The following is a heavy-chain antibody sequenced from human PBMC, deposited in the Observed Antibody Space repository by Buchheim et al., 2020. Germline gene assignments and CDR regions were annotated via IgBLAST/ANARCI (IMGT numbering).Heavy chain of an antibody. CDR2: ISSSGNTI. Sequence: QVQLVESGGGLVKPGGSLRLSCAASGFTFSDYYMSWIRQAPGKGLECVSYISSSGNTIYYADSVQGRFTISRDNSQNSLFLPMNSLRAEDTAVYYCARGLLLSHSSSSFSGSFDQWGQGTL. J-gene: IGHJ4*02. D-gene: IGHD6-6*01. CDR3: ARGLLLSHSSSSFSGSFDQ. V-gene: IGHV3-11*01. CDR1: GFTFSDYY.